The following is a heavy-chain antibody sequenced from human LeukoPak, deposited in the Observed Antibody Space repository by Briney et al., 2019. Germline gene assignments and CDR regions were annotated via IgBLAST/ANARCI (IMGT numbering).Heavy chain of an antibody. V-gene: IGHV3-23*01. J-gene: IGHJ4*02. D-gene: IGHD5-24*01. CDR1: GFTFSSYA. CDR2: ISGSGSST. Sequence: GGSLRLSCAASGFTFSSYAMSWVRQAPGKGLEWVSDISGSGSSTYYVDSVKGRFTISRDNSKNTLYLQMNSLRAEDTAVYYCAKSGYNRFDYWGQGTLVTVSS. CDR3: AKSGYNRFDY.